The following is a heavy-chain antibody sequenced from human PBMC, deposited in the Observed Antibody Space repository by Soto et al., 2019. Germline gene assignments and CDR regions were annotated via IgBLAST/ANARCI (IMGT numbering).Heavy chain of an antibody. J-gene: IGHJ4*02. CDR2: IYYSGST. Sequence: SETLSLTCTGSGGSISSYYWSWIRQPPGKGLEWIGYIYYSGSTNYNPSLKSRVTISVDTSKNQSSLKLSSVTAADTAVYYCARDSTYSGSYRYFDYWGQGTLVTVSS. V-gene: IGHV4-59*01. CDR3: ARDSTYSGSYRYFDY. D-gene: IGHD1-26*01. CDR1: GGSISSYY.